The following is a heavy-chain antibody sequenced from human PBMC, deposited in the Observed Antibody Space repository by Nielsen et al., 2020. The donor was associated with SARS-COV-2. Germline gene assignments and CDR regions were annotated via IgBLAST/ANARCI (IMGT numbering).Heavy chain of an antibody. CDR3: ARHTDDGVGTRYYYYYMDV. V-gene: IGHV4-39*01. D-gene: IGHD4-23*01. CDR2: IYYSGST. Sequence: WIRQPPGKGLEWIGSIYYSGSTYYNPSLKSRVTISVDTSKNQFSLKLSSVTAADTAVYYCARHTDDGVGTRYYYYYMDVWGKGTTVTVSS. J-gene: IGHJ6*03.